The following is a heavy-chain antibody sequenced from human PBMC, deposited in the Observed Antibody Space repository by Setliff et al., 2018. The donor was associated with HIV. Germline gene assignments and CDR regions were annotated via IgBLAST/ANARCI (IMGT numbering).Heavy chain of an antibody. CDR1: GGSVHSGSYH. CDR2: IYYSGTT. J-gene: IGHJ4*02. V-gene: IGHV4-61*01. CDR3: ARDPPGYGDANDY. Sequence: SETLSLTCTVSGGSVHSGSYHWSWVRQPPGKGLEWIGYIYYSGTTYYNPSLKSRVTMSIDTSRNQFSLKVRSVTAAGTAVYYCARDPPGYGDANDYWGQGTLVTVSS. D-gene: IGHD4-17*01.